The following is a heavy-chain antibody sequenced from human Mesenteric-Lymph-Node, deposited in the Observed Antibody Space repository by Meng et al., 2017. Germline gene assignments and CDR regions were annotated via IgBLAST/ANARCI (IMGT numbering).Heavy chain of an antibody. CDR2: ISSLNGDT. CDR3: ARGYTGGWY. CDR1: GYTFINYG. Sequence: SVKVSCKASGYTFINYGISWVRQAPGQGLEWMGWISSLNGDTKYAQKFQGRVTMTTDTSTTTAYMELRSLRSDDTAVYYCARGYTGGWYWGQGTLVTVSS. D-gene: IGHD6-19*01. J-gene: IGHJ4*02. V-gene: IGHV1-18*01.